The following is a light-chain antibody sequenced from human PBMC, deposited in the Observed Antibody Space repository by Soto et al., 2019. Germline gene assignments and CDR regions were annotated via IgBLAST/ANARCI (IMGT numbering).Light chain of an antibody. Sequence: DIQMPQSPSSLSASVGDRVTITCRASESIARPLNWYQQKPGKAPKLLIYAASSLQHGVPSRFRGGGSGTDFTLTISNLQPEDFATYYCQQTYTALSITFGQGTRLEIK. CDR2: AAS. V-gene: IGKV1-39*01. CDR3: QQTYTALSIT. J-gene: IGKJ5*01. CDR1: ESIARP.